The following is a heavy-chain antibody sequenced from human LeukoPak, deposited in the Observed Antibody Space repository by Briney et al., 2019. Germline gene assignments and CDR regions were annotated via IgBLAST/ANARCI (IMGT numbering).Heavy chain of an antibody. D-gene: IGHD2-15*01. CDR2: ISGSGGST. J-gene: IGHJ4*02. CDR3: AKEWPGYCSGGSCLSDY. V-gene: IGHV3-23*01. CDR1: GFTFSSYA. Sequence: GGSLRLSCAASGFTFSSYAMSWVRQAPGKGLEWVSAISGSGGSTYYADSVKGRFTISRDNSKNTLYLQMNGLRAEDTAVYYCAKEWPGYCSGGSCLSDYGGQGTLVTVYS.